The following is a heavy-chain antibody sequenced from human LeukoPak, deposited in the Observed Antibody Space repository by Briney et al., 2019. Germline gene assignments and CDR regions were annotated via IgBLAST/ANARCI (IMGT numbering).Heavy chain of an antibody. CDR1: GGSFSGYY. CDR2: INHSGST. V-gene: IGHV4-34*01. D-gene: IGHD4-17*01. J-gene: IGHJ5*01. Sequence: PSETLSLTCAVYGGSFSGYYWSWIRQPPGKGLEWIGEINHSGSTYYNPSLKSRVTISVDTSKNQFSLKVNSVTAADTAVYYCAKFATVTVPNWLDFWGQGILVTVSS. CDR3: AKFATVTVPNWLDF.